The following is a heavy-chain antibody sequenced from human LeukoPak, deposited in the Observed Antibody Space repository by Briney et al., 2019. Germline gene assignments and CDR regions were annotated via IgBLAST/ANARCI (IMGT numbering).Heavy chain of an antibody. CDR2: ISGSGGST. CDR1: RFIFNNYE. V-gene: IGHV3-23*01. D-gene: IGHD3-22*01. Sequence: GGSLRLSCAASRFIFNNYEMNWVRQAPGKGLEWVSSISGSGGSTYYADSVKGRFTISRDNSKNTLYLQMNSLRAEDTAVYYCAKGRSGYYGADYWGQGTLVTVSS. J-gene: IGHJ4*02. CDR3: AKGRSGYYGADY.